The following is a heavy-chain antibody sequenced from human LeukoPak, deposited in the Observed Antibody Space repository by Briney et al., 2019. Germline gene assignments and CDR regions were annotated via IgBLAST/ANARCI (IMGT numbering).Heavy chain of an antibody. CDR3: ARGNSYYYDSSGYSYYFDY. V-gene: IGHV4-61*02. J-gene: IGHJ4*02. CDR2: IYTSGST. Sequence: SETLSLTCTVSGGSISSGSYYWSWIRQPAGKGLEWIGRIYTSGSTNYNPSLKSRVTISVDTSKNQFSLKLSSVAAADTAVYYCARGNSYYYDSSGYSYYFDYWGQGTLVTVSS. CDR1: GGSISSGSYY. D-gene: IGHD3-22*01.